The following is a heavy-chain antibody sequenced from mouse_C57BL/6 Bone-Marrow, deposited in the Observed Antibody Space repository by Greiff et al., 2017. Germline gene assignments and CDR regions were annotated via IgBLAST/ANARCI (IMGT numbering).Heavy chain of an antibody. CDR3: ARGYYYGSSYGGYFDV. CDR2: IYPGDGDT. Sequence: QVQLQQSGPELVKPGASVKISCKASGYAFSSSWMNWVKQRPGKGLEWIGRIYPGDGDTNYNGKFKGKATLTADKSSSTAYMQLSSLTSEDSAVYFCARGYYYGSSYGGYFDVWGTGTTVTVSS. V-gene: IGHV1-82*01. CDR1: GYAFSSSW. J-gene: IGHJ1*03. D-gene: IGHD1-1*01.